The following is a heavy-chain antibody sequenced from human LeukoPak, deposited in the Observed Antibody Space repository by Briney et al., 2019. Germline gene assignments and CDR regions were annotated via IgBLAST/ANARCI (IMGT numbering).Heavy chain of an antibody. CDR2: IYYSGTT. CDR3: ARHEAQDFDY. CDR1: GVSISSNNYY. Sequence: SETLSLTCTASGVSISSNNYYWGWIRQPPGKGLEWIGSIYYSGTTYYSSSLKSRVTISVDTSKNQFSLRLSSVTAADTAVYYCARHEAQDFDYWGQGTLVTVSS. J-gene: IGHJ4*02. V-gene: IGHV4-39*01.